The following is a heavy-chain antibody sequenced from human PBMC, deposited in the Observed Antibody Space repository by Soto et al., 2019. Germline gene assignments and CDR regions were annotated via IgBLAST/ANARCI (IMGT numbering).Heavy chain of an antibody. D-gene: IGHD2-2*01. CDR1: GYTLTESS. CDR2: FDPEDGET. V-gene: IGHV1-24*01. CDR3: ARVDCSSTSCYGDAFDI. Sequence: ASVKVSCKVSGYTLTESSMHWVRPAPGKGLEWMGGFDPEDGETIYAQKFQGRLTMTEDTSTDTAYMELSSLRSEDTAVYYCARVDCSSTSCYGDAFDIWGQGTMITV. J-gene: IGHJ3*02.